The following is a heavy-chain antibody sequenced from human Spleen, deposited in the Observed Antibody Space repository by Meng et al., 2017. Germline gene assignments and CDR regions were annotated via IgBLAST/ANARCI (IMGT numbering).Heavy chain of an antibody. CDR3: TGHVDY. J-gene: IGHJ4*01. CDR1: GFYFNNAW. CDR2: IKSNTDGGTA. Sequence: GESLKISCAASGFYFNNAWMSWVRQAPGKGLEWVGRIKSNTDGGTAEYAAPVTGRFTISRDDSKSTLYLQMSGLRIDDTGVYYCTGHVDYWGHGTLVTVSS. V-gene: IGHV3-15*01.